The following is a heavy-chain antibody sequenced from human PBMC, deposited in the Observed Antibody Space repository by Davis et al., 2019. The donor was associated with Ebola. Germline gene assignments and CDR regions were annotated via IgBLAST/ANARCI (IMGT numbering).Heavy chain of an antibody. D-gene: IGHD3-3*01. V-gene: IGHV3-53*01. J-gene: IGHJ4*02. CDR2: IYSGGST. CDR3: ARGLKFLEWTPRGDFDY. Sequence: PGGSLRLSCAASGFTVSSNYMSWVRQAPGKGLEWVSIIYSGGSTYYADSVKGRFTISRDNSKNTLYLQMNSLRAEDTAVYYCARGLKFLEWTPRGDFDYWGQGTLVTVSS. CDR1: GFTVSSNY.